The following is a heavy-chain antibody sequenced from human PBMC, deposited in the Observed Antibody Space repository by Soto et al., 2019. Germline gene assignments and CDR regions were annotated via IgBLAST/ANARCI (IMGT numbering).Heavy chain of an antibody. D-gene: IGHD4-17*01. CDR2: MNPNSGNT. Sequence: QVQLVQSGAEVKKPGASVKVSCKASGYTFTSYDINWVRQATGHGLEWMGWMNPNSGNTVYAQKSQCSVTMTMDYSISTVYMELSSLRSGDTAVYYCASENNRTTSNWFDPWGQGTLVTVSS. J-gene: IGHJ5*02. CDR1: GYTFTSYD. CDR3: ASENNRTTSNWFDP. V-gene: IGHV1-8*01.